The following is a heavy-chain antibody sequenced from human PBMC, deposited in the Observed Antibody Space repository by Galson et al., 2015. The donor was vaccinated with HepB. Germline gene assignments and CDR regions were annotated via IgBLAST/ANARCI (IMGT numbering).Heavy chain of an antibody. D-gene: IGHD1-26*01. CDR2: INHSGST. J-gene: IGHJ4*02. V-gene: IGHV4-34*01. CDR1: GGSFSGYY. Sequence: TLSLTCAVYGGSFSGYYWSWIRQPPGKGLEWIGEINHSGSTNYNPSLKSRVTISVDTSKNQFSLKLSSVTAADTAVYYCARGGKGKRLGSYWGQGTLVTVSS. CDR3: ARGGKGKRLGSY.